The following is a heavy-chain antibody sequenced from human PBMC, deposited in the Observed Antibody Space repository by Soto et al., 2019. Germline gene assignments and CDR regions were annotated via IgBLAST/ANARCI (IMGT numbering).Heavy chain of an antibody. Sequence: GASLRLSSAASGFTFSSYWMHCVRQAPGKGLVWVSRINSDGSSTSYADSVKGRFTISRDNAKNTLYLQMNSLRAEDTAVYDCARGRRHREAFDICGQVTRVTVS. J-gene: IGHJ3*02. CDR1: GFTFSSYW. V-gene: IGHV3-74*01. CDR3: ARGRRHREAFDI. D-gene: IGHD1-26*01. CDR2: INSDGSST.